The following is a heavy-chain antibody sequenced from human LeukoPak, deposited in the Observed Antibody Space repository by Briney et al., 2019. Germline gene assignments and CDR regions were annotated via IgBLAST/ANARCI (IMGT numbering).Heavy chain of an antibody. CDR2: INPNSGDT. J-gene: IGHJ4*02. CDR3: ARDYCSSTSCLFDY. Sequence: GASVKVPCKASGYTFTGYHMHWVRQAPGQGLEWMGRINPNSGDTNNAQKFQGRVTMTRDTSISTAYMDLSRLTSDDTAVYYCARDYCSSTSCLFDYWGQGTLVTVSS. D-gene: IGHD2-2*01. V-gene: IGHV1-2*06. CDR1: GYTFTGYH.